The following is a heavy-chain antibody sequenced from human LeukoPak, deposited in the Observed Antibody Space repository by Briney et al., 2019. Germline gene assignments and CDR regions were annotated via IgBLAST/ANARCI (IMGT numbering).Heavy chain of an antibody. V-gene: IGHV3-53*01. CDR2: IYSGGST. Sequence: AGTLRLSCAASGCTVSSNYLSWIRQAPGKGLEWVSVIYSGGSTYYADSVKSRFTSSRDNSKITLDLQMNSLRAEYTAVYYCAKEQGDSFDYWGQGTLVTVSS. D-gene: IGHD1/OR15-1a*01. CDR3: AKEQGDSFDY. CDR1: GCTVSSNY. J-gene: IGHJ4*02.